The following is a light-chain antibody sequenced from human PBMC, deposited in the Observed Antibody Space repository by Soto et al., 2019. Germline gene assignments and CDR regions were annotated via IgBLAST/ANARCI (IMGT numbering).Light chain of an antibody. CDR3: QQYNNWRSLT. V-gene: IGKV3-15*01. CDR2: GAS. CDR1: QSVSSN. J-gene: IGKJ1*01. Sequence: EIVVTQSPATLSVSPGERATLSCRASQSVSSNLAWYQQKPGQAPRLLIYGASTRATGIPARFSGSGSGTEFTLTISSLQSEDFAVYYCQQYNNWRSLTFGQGTKVEIK.